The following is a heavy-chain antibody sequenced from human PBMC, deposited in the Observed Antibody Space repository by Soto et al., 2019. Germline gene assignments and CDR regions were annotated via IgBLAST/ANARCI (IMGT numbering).Heavy chain of an antibody. J-gene: IGHJ6*04. V-gene: IGHV3-66*01. Sequence: EVQLVESGGGLVRPGGFLILSCVGSGVTVTGVDMTCVRLPPGKGLEPISSIYTGETTFYVDSMKGRFIISRDSSRNTLYLQMSSLMAEVTAVYYCAGELSVASVDVWGKGNTVTVSS. CDR3: AGELSVASVDV. CDR1: GVTVTGVD. D-gene: IGHD1-26*01. CDR2: IYTGETT.